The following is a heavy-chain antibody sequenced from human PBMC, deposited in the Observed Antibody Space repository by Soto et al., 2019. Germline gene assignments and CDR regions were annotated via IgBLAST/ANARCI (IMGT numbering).Heavy chain of an antibody. J-gene: IGHJ4*01. CDR2: IDSSGGST. Sequence: EVQLLESGGGLVQAGGSLRLSFAPSGFTFSSYAMGWVRQAPGKGLEWVSSIDSSGGSTYYADSVKGRFTMSRDKSKNMLYLQMNSLRAEDTAVYYCARRLLGATVTYFDYWGQGTLVTVSS. CDR3: ARRLLGATVTYFDY. V-gene: IGHV3-23*01. D-gene: IGHD1-26*01. CDR1: GFTFSSYA.